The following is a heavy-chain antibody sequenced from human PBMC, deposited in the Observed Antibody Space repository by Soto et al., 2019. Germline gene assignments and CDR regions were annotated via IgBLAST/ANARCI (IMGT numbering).Heavy chain of an antibody. D-gene: IGHD3-16*02. CDR2: MHANTGLT. CDR1: GSTFSTLD. Sequence: QVQLVQSGAEVKKPGASVKVSCKASGSTFSTLDLNWVRQAPGQGLDWMGWMHANTGLTGHAQKFQGRLSMTRDTSISTASMVLTSLRAGDTGVSYCARYIVGHGLISWGQGTLVTVSS. J-gene: IGHJ4*02. CDR3: ARYIVGHGLIS. V-gene: IGHV1-8*01.